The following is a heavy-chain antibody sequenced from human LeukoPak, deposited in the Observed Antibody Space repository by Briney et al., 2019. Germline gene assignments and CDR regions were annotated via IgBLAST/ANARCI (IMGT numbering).Heavy chain of an antibody. CDR3: AGEPYSSGWIDLRFGWFDP. V-gene: IGHV3-21*01. CDR2: ISSSSSYI. CDR1: GFTFSSYS. D-gene: IGHD6-19*01. Sequence: PGGSLRLSCAASGFTFSSYSMNWVRQAPGKGLEWVSSISSSSSYIYYADSVKGRFTISRDNAKNSLYLQMNSLRAEDTAVYYCAGEPYSSGWIDLRFGWFDPWGQGTLVTVSS. J-gene: IGHJ5*02.